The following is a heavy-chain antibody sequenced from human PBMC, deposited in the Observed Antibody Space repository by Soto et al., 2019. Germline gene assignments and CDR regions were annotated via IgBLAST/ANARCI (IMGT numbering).Heavy chain of an antibody. Sequence: GGSLSLSCAASGFSFGSYALSWVRQAPGKGLEWVSTISGSDGKTFYADSVKGRFSISRDTSQNTLYLQMNSLRADDTAIYYCARWSYLDYWGQGTRVPV. V-gene: IGHV3-23*01. J-gene: IGHJ4*02. CDR1: GFSFGSYA. D-gene: IGHD3-3*01. CDR2: ISGSDGKT. CDR3: ARWSYLDY.